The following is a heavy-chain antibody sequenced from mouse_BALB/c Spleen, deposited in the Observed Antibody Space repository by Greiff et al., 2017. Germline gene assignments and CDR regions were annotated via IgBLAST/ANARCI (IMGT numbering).Heavy chain of an antibody. CDR2: IWAGGST. J-gene: IGHJ4*01. CDR1: GFSLTSYG. D-gene: IGHD2-1*01. V-gene: IGHV2-9*02. Sequence: VKLMESGPGLVAPSQSLSITCTVSGFSLTSYGVHWVRQPPGKGLEWLGVIWAGGSTNYNSALMSRLSISKDNSKSQVFLKMNSLQTDDTAMYYCAREYGNYLYAMDYWGQGTSVTVSS. CDR3: AREYGNYLYAMDY.